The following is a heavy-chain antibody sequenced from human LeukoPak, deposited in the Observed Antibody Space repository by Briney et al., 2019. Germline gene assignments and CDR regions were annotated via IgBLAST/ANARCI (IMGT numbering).Heavy chain of an antibody. CDR3: GGGAAAGDNINYYHYMDL. J-gene: IGHJ6*03. CDR2: IILIFGAT. D-gene: IGHD6-13*01. CDR1: GDTFSIYA. Sequence: SVKVSCKASGDTFSIYAISWGRHGLRQGVEWMGGIILIFGATNNAQTLQSRVTTTADKATSTAYIELSSLRSEDTAVYYCGGGAAAGDNINYYHYMDLWGKRTTVTVSS. V-gene: IGHV1-69*06.